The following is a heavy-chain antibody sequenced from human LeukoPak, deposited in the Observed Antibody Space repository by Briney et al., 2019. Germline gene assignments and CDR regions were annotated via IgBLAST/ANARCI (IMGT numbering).Heavy chain of an antibody. D-gene: IGHD2-2*02. CDR3: ARVVALGYCSSTSCYSY. CDR1: GYTFTSYD. CDR2: ISAYNGNT. Sequence: ASVKVSCKASGYTFTSYDINWVRQAPGQGLEWMGWISAYNGNTNYAQKLQGRVTMTTDTSTSTAYMELRSLRSDDTAVYYCARVVALGYCSSTSCYSYWGQGTLVTVSS. V-gene: IGHV1-18*01. J-gene: IGHJ4*02.